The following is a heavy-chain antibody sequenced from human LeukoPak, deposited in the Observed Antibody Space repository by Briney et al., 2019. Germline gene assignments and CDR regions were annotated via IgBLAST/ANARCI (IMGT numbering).Heavy chain of an antibody. Sequence: ASVKVSCKASGYTFTGYYMHWVRQAPGQGLEWMGWINPNSGGTNYAQKFQGRVTMTRDRSISTAYMELSRLRSDDTAVYYCARRIYKILRGTEYGYWYFDLWGRGTRVTVSS. CDR2: INPNSGGT. CDR3: ARRIYKILRGTEYGYWYFDL. D-gene: IGHD3-9*01. J-gene: IGHJ2*01. CDR1: GYTFTGYY. V-gene: IGHV1-2*02.